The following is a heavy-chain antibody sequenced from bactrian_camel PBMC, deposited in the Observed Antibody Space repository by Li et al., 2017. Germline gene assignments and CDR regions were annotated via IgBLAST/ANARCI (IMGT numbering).Heavy chain of an antibody. J-gene: IGHJ4*01. CDR2: IYTGDGST. CDR1: GYINADCQ. Sequence: VQLVESGGGSVQPGGSLKLSCIISGYINADCQKGWLRQAPGKEREGVAAIYTGDGSTYYVDSVKDRFTISQDNAKNTVYLQMNSLKPADAAMYYCALRTGGCLPTMMMTDYNYWGQGTQVTVS. CDR3: ALRTGGCLPTMMMTDYNY. V-gene: IGHV3S40*01. D-gene: IGHD4*01.